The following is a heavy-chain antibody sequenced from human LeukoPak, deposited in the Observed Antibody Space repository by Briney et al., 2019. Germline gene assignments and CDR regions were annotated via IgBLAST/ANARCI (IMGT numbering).Heavy chain of an antibody. CDR3: ARGLHDRSWYGAH. J-gene: IGHJ4*02. D-gene: IGHD6-13*01. CDR2: LPPDGSYQ. CDR1: GFTFSDYT. V-gene: IGHV3-30*04. Sequence: GRSLRLSCAASGFTFSDYTMQWVRQAPGKGLEWAALLPPDGSYQYYADSLKGRLTISRDNFKNALYLQMNGLRLEDTAVYYCARGLHDRSWYGAHWGQGTLLSVSS.